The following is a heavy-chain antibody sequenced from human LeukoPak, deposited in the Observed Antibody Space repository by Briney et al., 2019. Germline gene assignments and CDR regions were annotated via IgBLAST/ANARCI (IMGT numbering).Heavy chain of an antibody. V-gene: IGHV1-2*02. D-gene: IGHD1-26*01. Sequence: ASVKVSCKASGYSFTDYYIHWVRQAPAQGLEWMGWIYPNSGGTNCAQKFQGRVTMTRDTSISTAYMEVSGLGSDDTAVYYCARDMSGTFFGWFDPWGQGTLVTVSS. CDR1: GYSFTDYY. J-gene: IGHJ5*02. CDR2: IYPNSGGT. CDR3: ARDMSGTFFGWFDP.